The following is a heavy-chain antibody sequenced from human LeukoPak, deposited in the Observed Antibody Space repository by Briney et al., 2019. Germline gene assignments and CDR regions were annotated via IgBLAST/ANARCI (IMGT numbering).Heavy chain of an antibody. CDR3: ARVLWFGEYPFDY. Sequence: ASVKVSCKASGGTFSSYAISWVRQAPGQGLEWMGIINPSGSSTWYTQKFQGRVTMTRNTSISTAYMELSSLRSEDTAVYYCARVLWFGEYPFDYWGQGTLVTVSS. V-gene: IGHV1-8*02. CDR1: GGTFSSYA. J-gene: IGHJ4*02. CDR2: INPSGSST. D-gene: IGHD3-10*01.